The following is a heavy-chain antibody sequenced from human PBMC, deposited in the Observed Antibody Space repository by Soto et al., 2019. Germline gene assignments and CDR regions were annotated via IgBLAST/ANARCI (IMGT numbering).Heavy chain of an antibody. CDR1: GGSISSGGYY. D-gene: IGHD6-13*01. CDR3: ARDQQLADYYYYGMDV. Sequence: SETLSLTCTVSGGSISSGGYYWSWIRQHPGKGLEWIGYIYYSGSTYYNPSLKSRVTISVDTSKNQFSLKLSSVTAADTAVYYCARDQQLADYYYYGMDVWGQGTTVTVSS. V-gene: IGHV4-31*03. J-gene: IGHJ6*02. CDR2: IYYSGST.